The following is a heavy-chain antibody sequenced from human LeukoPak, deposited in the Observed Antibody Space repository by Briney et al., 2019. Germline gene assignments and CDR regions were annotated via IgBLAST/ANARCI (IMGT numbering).Heavy chain of an antibody. CDR3: ARSHASDGYNLGYYFGY. J-gene: IGHJ4*02. Sequence: SETLSLTCTVSGGSISSSSYYWGWIRQPPGKGLEWIGSIYYSGSTYYNPSLKSRVTISVDTSKNQFSLKLSSVTAADAAVYYCARSHASDGYNLGYYFGYWGQGTLVTVSS. CDR2: IYYSGST. D-gene: IGHD5-24*01. CDR1: GGSISSSSYY. V-gene: IGHV4-39*07.